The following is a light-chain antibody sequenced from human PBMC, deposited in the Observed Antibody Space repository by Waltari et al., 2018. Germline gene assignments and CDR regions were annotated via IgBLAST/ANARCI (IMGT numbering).Light chain of an antibody. V-gene: IGKV3-20*01. CDR2: DAS. J-gene: IGKJ1*01. CDR1: QLVGRS. CDR3: QKYVSLPAT. Sequence: EIVLTQSPGTLSLSPGERATPSCMASQLVGRSLAWYQQKTGQAPRLVIYDASSRATGIPDRFSGSGSGTDFSLTIRRLEPEDFAVYYCQKYVSLPATFGQGTKVEIK.